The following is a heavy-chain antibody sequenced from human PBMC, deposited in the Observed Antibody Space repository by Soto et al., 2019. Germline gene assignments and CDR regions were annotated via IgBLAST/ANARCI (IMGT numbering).Heavy chain of an antibody. D-gene: IGHD3-3*01. Sequence: GGSLRLSCAASGCTFSSYIMNWVRQAPGKGLEWVSSISSSSSYIYYADSVKGRFTISRDNAKNSLYLQMNSLRAEDTAVYYCAREEYYDFWSGSNWCDPWGQGTLVTVSS. J-gene: IGHJ5*02. CDR3: AREEYYDFWSGSNWCDP. V-gene: IGHV3-21*01. CDR1: GCTFSSYI. CDR2: ISSSSSYI.